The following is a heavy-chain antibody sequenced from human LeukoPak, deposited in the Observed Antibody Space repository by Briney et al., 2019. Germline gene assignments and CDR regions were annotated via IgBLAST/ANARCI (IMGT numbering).Heavy chain of an antibody. V-gene: IGHV4-31*03. CDR2: IYYSGST. CDR1: GGSITSGGYY. J-gene: IGHJ6*02. CDR3: ARALKDVRYYYGMDV. Sequence: SETLSLTCTVSGGSITSGGYYWSWIRQHPGTGLEWMGYIYYSGSTYYNPSLKSRVTKSVDTSKNQFSLKLSSVTAADTAVYYCARALKDVRYYYGMDVWGQGTTVTVSS.